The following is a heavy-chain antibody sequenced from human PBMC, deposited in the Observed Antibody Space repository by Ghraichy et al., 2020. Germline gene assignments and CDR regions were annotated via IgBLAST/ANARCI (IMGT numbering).Heavy chain of an antibody. D-gene: IGHD1-26*01. Sequence: SVKVSCKASGGTFSSYAISWVRQAPGQGLEWMGGIIPIFGTANYAQKFQGRVTITADESTSTAYMELSSLRSEDTAVYYCARGWSGSYPWREYYYGMDVWGQGTTVTVSS. CDR1: GGTFSSYA. J-gene: IGHJ6*02. CDR2: IIPIFGTA. CDR3: ARGWSGSYPWREYYYGMDV. V-gene: IGHV1-69*13.